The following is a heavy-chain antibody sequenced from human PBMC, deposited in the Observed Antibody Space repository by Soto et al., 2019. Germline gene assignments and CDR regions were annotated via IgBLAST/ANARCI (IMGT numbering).Heavy chain of an antibody. CDR2: ISAYNGNT. D-gene: IGHD6-19*01. CDR1: GYTFTSYG. J-gene: IGHJ6*03. V-gene: IGHV1-18*01. Sequence: ASVKVSCKASGYTFTSYGISWVRQAPGQGLEWMGWISAYNGNTNYAQKLQGRVTMTTDTSTSTAYMELRSLRSDDTAVYYCARGPYSSGWYEFYYYYMDVWGKGTTVTVSS. CDR3: ARGPYSSGWYEFYYYYMDV.